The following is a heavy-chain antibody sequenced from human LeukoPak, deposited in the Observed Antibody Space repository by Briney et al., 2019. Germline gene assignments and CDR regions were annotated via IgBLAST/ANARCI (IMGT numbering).Heavy chain of an antibody. CDR3: AKDSEWFGELSSPLGY. Sequence: GGSLRLSCAASGFTFSSYGMHWVRQAPGKGLEWVAVISYDGSNKYYADSVKGRFTISRDNSKNTLYLQMNSLRAEDTAVYCCAKDSEWFGELSSPLGYWGQGTLVTVSS. J-gene: IGHJ4*02. D-gene: IGHD3-10*01. CDR2: ISYDGSNK. V-gene: IGHV3-30*18. CDR1: GFTFSSYG.